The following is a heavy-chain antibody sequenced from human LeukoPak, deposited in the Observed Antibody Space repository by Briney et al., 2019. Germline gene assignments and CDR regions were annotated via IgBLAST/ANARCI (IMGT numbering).Heavy chain of an antibody. CDR1: GFTFDDYG. V-gene: IGHV3-43D*03. CDR3: AKARDYSSSWYGLDY. Sequence: PGGSLRLSCAASGFTFDDYGMSWVRQAPGKGLEWVSLISWDGGSTYYADSVKGRFTISRDNSKNSLYLQMNSLRAEDTALYYCAKARDYSSSWYGLDYWGQGTLVTVSS. CDR2: ISWDGGST. D-gene: IGHD6-13*01. J-gene: IGHJ4*02.